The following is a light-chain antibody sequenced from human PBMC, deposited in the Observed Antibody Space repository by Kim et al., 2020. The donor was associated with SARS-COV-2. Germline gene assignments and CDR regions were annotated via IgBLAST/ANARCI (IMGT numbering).Light chain of an antibody. CDR2: GAS. J-gene: IGKJ1*01. Sequence: SQGQRATLSCRASQSVPHNYLAGYQQKPGQAPRLLLYGASSRATGVPDRFSGSGSGTDFTLTISRLESEDFAVYSCQQYGSSPLTFGQGTKVDIK. CDR1: QSVPHNY. V-gene: IGKV3-20*01. CDR3: QQYGSSPLT.